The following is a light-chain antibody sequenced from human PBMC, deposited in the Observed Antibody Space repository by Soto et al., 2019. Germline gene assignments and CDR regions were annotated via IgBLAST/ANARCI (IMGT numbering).Light chain of an antibody. CDR3: QQYNNWPPYT. CDR2: GAS. CDR1: QNIGSN. V-gene: IGKV3-15*01. J-gene: IGKJ2*01. Sequence: EVVMTQSPATLPVSPGGRVTLSCRASQNIGSNLAWYQQRPGQAPRLLMYGASTRATETPARFSGSGSATDFTLTISSLQSEDFAVYYCQQYNNWPPYTFGQGTKVDIK.